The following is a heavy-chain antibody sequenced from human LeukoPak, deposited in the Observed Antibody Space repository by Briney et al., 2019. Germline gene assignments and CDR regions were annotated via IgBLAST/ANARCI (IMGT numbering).Heavy chain of an antibody. CDR3: ARDRVGSGYDADDAFDI. D-gene: IGHD5-12*01. V-gene: IGHV4-59*01. J-gene: IGHJ3*02. CDR1: GGSISNYY. Sequence: SETLSLTCTVSGGSISNYYYNWIRQPPGKGLERIGCMYYSGNTNYNPSLKSRVTISVDTSKNQFSLKLSSVTAADTAVYYCARDRVGSGYDADDAFDIWGQGTMVTVSS. CDR2: MYYSGNT.